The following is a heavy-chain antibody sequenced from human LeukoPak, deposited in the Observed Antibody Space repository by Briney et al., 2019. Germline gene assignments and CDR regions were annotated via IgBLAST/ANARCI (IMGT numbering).Heavy chain of an antibody. CDR2: IYYSGST. CDR3: ASSPDYYGSGSYYPYYFDY. Sequence: PSETLSLTCTVSGGSISSYYWSWIRQPPGKGLEWIGYIYYSGSTNYNPSLKSRVTISVDTSKNQLSLKLSSVTAADTAVYYCASSPDYYGSGSYYPYYFDYWGQGTLVTVSS. D-gene: IGHD3-10*01. J-gene: IGHJ4*02. V-gene: IGHV4-59*01. CDR1: GGSISSYY.